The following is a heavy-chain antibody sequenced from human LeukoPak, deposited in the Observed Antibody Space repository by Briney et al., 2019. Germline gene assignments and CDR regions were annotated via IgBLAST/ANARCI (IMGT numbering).Heavy chain of an antibody. CDR2: IKSKADGGTS. CDR1: GLTFTNAW. CDR3: ATDPGEWEPI. D-gene: IGHD1-26*01. Sequence: PGGSLRLSCATSGLTFTNAWMSWFRQAPGKGLEWVGRIKSKADGGTSDYAAPVQGRYTISRDDSKNTLYLQMNSLKIEDTAVYYCATDPGEWEPIWGQGTMVTVSS. V-gene: IGHV3-15*01. J-gene: IGHJ3*02.